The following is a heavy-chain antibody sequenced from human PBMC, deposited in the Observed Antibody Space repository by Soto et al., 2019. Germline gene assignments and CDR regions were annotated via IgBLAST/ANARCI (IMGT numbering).Heavy chain of an antibody. D-gene: IGHD1-1*01. CDR1: GFTFSTYC. CDR3: VRGTTPWRGMDY. J-gene: IGHJ4*02. CDR2: TCRYGREL. V-gene: IGHV3-74*01. Sequence: EVQLVESGGGFNQPGGSLSLSCAASGFTFSTYCMHWVRHTPGTGLVWVSRTCRYGRELYYADSVKGRFTISRDDAKNTLYLQMDSLRVEDTGIYYCVRGTTPWRGMDYWGQGALVTVSS.